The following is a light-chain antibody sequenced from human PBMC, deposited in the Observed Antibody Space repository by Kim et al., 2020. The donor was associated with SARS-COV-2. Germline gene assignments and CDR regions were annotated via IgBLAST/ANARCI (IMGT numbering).Light chain of an antibody. CDR3: NSRDSSGNHWV. CDR1: SLRSYY. V-gene: IGLV3-19*01. Sequence: SSELTQDPAVSVALGQTVRITCQGDSLRSYYASWYQQKPGQAPVLVIYGKNNRTSGIPDRFSGSSSGNTASLTITGAQAEDEAYYYCNSRDSSGNHWVFGGGTQLTFL. J-gene: IGLJ3*02. CDR2: GKN.